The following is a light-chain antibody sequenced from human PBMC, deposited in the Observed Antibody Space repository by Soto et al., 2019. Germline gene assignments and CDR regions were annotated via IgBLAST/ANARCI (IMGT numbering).Light chain of an antibody. CDR2: STN. V-gene: IGLV1-44*01. CDR3: AAWDDSLNGEVV. Sequence: QSVLTQPPSASGNPGQRVTISCSGSSSNIGSNSVNWYQQLPGTAPNLLLYSTNQRPSGVPDRFSGSKSDTSASLAISGLQSEDEADYYCAAWDDSLNGEVVFGGGTKLTVL. CDR1: SSNIGSNS. J-gene: IGLJ2*01.